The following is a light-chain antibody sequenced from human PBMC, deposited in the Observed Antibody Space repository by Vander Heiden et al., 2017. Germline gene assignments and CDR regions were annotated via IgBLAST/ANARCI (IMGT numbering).Light chain of an antibody. Sequence: EIVLTQSPGTLSLSPGERATLSCRASQSVSSSYLAWYQQKPGQAPRLFIYGASSRATGIPDRFSGSGSETDFTLTISRLEPEDFAVYYCQQYGSSPYTFGQGTKVEIK. CDR1: QSVSSSY. CDR3: QQYGSSPYT. J-gene: IGKJ2*01. V-gene: IGKV3-20*01. CDR2: GAS.